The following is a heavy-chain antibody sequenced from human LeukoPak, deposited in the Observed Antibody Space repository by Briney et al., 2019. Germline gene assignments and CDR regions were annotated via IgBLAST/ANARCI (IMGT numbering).Heavy chain of an antibody. CDR3: AWSSGLVGWFDP. V-gene: IGHV1-69*06. CDR2: IIPLFGTA. D-gene: IGHD6-19*01. Sequence: GASVKVSCKASGGTFSSYTISRVRQAPGQGLEWMGGIIPLFGTANYAQKFQGRVTITADKSTSTAYMELSSLRSEDTAVYYCAWSSGLVGWFDPWGQGTLVTVSS. CDR1: GGTFSSYT. J-gene: IGHJ5*02.